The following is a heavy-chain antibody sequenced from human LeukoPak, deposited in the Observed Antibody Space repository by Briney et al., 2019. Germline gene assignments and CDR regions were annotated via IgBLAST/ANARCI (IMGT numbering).Heavy chain of an antibody. CDR1: GGSFSGYY. CDR2: INHSGST. Sequence: PSETLCLTCAVSGGSFSGYYWSWIRQPPGKGLEWIGEINHSGSTKYNPSPKSRVTISVDTSKNQFSLKLTSVTAADTAVYYCARGVNSGYFDYWGQGTLVTVSS. CDR3: ARGVNSGYFDY. J-gene: IGHJ4*02. V-gene: IGHV4-34*01. D-gene: IGHD1-26*01.